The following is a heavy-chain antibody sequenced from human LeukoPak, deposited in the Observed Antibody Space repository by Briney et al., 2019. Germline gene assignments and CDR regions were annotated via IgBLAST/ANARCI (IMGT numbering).Heavy chain of an antibody. D-gene: IGHD1-26*01. CDR1: GGSISSSNW. CDR2: IYHSGST. J-gene: IGHJ4*02. Sequence: SETLSLTCAVSGGSISSSNWWSWVRQPPGKGLEWIGEIYHSGSTNYNPSLKSRVTISVDTSKNQLSLKLSSVTAADTAVYYCVRHPLVGATLPDDYWGQGTLVTVSS. CDR3: VRHPLVGATLPDDY. V-gene: IGHV4-4*02.